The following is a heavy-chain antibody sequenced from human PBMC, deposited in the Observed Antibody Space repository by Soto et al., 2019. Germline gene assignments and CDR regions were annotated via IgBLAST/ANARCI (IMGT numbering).Heavy chain of an antibody. J-gene: IGHJ4*02. D-gene: IGHD3-3*01. CDR2: VYHTGRT. V-gene: IGHV4-61*01. CDR3: ARDFAYFDS. CDR1: GGSFKSGSYS. Sequence: QVQLQESGPGLVKPSETLSLTCTVSGGSFKSGSYSWSWIRQPPGEGLEWIVYVYHTGRTSYNPSLKSRVSISMDTSKNQFSLNLDSVTAADTAVYFCARDFAYFDSWGQGTLGTVSS.